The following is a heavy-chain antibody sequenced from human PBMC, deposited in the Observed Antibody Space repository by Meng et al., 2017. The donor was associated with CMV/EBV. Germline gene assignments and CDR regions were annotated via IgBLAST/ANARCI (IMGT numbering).Heavy chain of an antibody. V-gene: IGHV1-69*02. CDR2: IIPILGIA. CDR3: ASGPAGTEGWFDP. D-gene: IGHD6-13*01. J-gene: IGHJ5*02. Sequence: SVKVSCKASGGTFSSYTISWVRQAPGQGLEWMGRIIPILGIANYAQKFQGRVTITADKSTSTAYMELSSLRSEDTAVYYCASGPAGTEGWFDPWGQGTLVTVSS. CDR1: GGTFSSYT.